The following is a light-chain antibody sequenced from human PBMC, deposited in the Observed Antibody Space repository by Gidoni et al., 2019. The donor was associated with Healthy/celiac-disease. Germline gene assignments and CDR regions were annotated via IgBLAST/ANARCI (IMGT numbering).Light chain of an antibody. V-gene: IGLV1-44*01. CDR1: SSNIGSNT. CDR3: AAWDDSLNGRV. Sequence: QSVLPQPPSASGTPGQRVTISCSGSSSNIGSNTVNWYQQLPETAPKLLSYSNNQRPSGVLDRFSGSKSGTSASLAISGLQSEDEADYYCAAWDDSLNGRVFGGGTKLTVL. CDR2: SNN. J-gene: IGLJ2*01.